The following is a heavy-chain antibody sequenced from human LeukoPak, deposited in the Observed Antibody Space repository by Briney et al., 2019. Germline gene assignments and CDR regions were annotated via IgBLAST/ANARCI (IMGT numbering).Heavy chain of an antibody. CDR2: INHSGST. J-gene: IGHJ4*02. Sequence: KASETLSLTCAVYGGSFSGYYSSWIRQPPGKGLEWIGEINHSGSTNYNPSLKSRVTISVDTSKNQFSLELSSVTAADTAVYYCARGGIAVAGPLDYWGQGTLVTVSS. V-gene: IGHV4-34*01. D-gene: IGHD6-19*01. CDR1: GGSFSGYY. CDR3: ARGGIAVAGPLDY.